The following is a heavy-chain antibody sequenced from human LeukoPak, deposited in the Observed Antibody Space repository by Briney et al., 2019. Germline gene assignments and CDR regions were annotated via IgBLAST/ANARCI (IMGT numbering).Heavy chain of an antibody. CDR2: IYTSGST. CDR1: GGSISSGSYY. Sequence: SETLSLTCTVSGGSISSGSYYWSWIRQPAGKGLEWIGRIYTSGSTNYNPSLKSRVTISVDTSKNQCSLKLSSVTAADTAVYYCARGLWSSGWYWVDYWGQGTLVTVSS. J-gene: IGHJ4*02. D-gene: IGHD6-19*01. V-gene: IGHV4-61*02. CDR3: ARGLWSSGWYWVDY.